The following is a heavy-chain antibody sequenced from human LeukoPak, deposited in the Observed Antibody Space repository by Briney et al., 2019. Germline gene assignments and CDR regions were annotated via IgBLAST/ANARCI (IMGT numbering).Heavy chain of an antibody. CDR2: INPNRGGT. CDR3: ARGPYDYVWGNYRYTAASFDY. J-gene: IGHJ4*02. Sequence: GDSVKVSCNASGYTFTAYDMHWVRQAPGQGLEWMGRINPNRGGTTYAQHFQGRVTMTRDTSISTAYLELSILRPDDTAMYYCARGPYDYVWGNYRYTAASFDYWGQGTLVTVSS. V-gene: IGHV1-2*06. D-gene: IGHD3-16*02. CDR1: GYTFTAYD.